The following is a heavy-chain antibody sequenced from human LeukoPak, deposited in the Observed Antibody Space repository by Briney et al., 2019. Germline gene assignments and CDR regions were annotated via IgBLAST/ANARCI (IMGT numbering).Heavy chain of an antibody. D-gene: IGHD2-2*01. V-gene: IGHV3-23*01. CDR2: ISGSGGST. CDR1: GFTFSSYA. J-gene: IGHJ5*02. CDR3: AKDLNGYCSSTSCYPSNWFDP. Sequence: GGSLRLSCAASGFTFSSYAMSWVRQAPGKGLEWVSAISGSGGSTYYADSVKGRFTISRDNSKNTLYLQMNSLRAEDTAVYYCAKDLNGYCSSTSCYPSNWFDPWGRGTLVTVSS.